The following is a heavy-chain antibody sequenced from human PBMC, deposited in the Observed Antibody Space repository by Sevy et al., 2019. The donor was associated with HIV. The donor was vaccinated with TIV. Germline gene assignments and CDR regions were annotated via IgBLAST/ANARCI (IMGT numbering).Heavy chain of an antibody. V-gene: IGHV3-23*01. J-gene: IGHJ4*02. CDR2: ISGSGGSGDKT. CDR1: GFTFSNYA. Sequence: GGSLRLSCAASGFTFSNYAMNWVRQAPGKGLEWVSGISGSGGSGDKTDYADSVKGRFTISRDDSMNSLYLQLTSLRAEETAIYYCARKYDSSGYFDYWGQGTLVTVSS. D-gene: IGHD3-22*01. CDR3: ARKYDSSGYFDY.